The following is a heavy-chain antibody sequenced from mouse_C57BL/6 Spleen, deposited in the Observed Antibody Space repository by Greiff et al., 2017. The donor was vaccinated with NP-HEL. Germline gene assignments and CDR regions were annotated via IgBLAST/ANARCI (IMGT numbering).Heavy chain of an antibody. J-gene: IGHJ4*01. D-gene: IGHD3-3*01. CDR3: ARGTGAMDY. V-gene: IGHV1-43*01. Sequence: VQLKQSGPELVKPGASVKISCKASGYSFTGYYMHWVKQSSEKSLEWIGEINPSTGGTSYNQKFKGKATLTVDKSSSTAYMQLKSLTSEDSAVYYCARGTGAMDYWGQGTSVTVSS. CDR2: INPSTGGT. CDR1: GYSFTGYY.